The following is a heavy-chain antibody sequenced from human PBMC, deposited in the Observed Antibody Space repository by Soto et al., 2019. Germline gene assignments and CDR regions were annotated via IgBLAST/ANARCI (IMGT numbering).Heavy chain of an antibody. CDR1: GYTLTELS. D-gene: IGHD3-3*01. CDR2: FDPEDGET. Sequence: ASVKVSCKVSGYTLTELSMHWVRQAPRKGLEWMGGFDPEDGETIYAQKFQGRVTMTEDTSTDTAYMELSSLRSEDTAVYYCATRDFWSGYYRGYDAFDIRGQGTMVTVSS. J-gene: IGHJ3*02. CDR3: ATRDFWSGYYRGYDAFDI. V-gene: IGHV1-24*01.